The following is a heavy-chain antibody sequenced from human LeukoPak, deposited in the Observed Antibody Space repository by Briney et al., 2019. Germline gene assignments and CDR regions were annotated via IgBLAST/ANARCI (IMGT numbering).Heavy chain of an antibody. D-gene: IGHD3-3*02. CDR1: GGSISSNYYY. CDR2: IYYSGST. Sequence: PSETLSLTCTASGGSISSNYYYWVWIRQPPGKGLEWIGSIYYSGSTYYNPSLKSRVTISVDTSKNQFTLKLSSVTAADTAVYYCVRRLAGPFDHWGQGTLVTVSS. V-gene: IGHV4-39*01. J-gene: IGHJ4*02. CDR3: VRRLAGPFDH.